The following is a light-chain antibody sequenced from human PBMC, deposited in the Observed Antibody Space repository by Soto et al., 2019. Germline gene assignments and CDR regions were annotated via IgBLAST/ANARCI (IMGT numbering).Light chain of an antibody. V-gene: IGLV2-8*01. CDR3: SSYAGTNNLGV. CDR1: SSDIGGYNF. Sequence: QSALTQPPSASGSPGQSVTISCTGTSSDIGGYNFVSWYQQHPGKAPKLIIYEVNKQPSGVPDRFSGSKSGNTASLTVSGLQADDEGDYYCSSYAGTNNLGVFGGGTKVTVL. J-gene: IGLJ3*02. CDR2: EVN.